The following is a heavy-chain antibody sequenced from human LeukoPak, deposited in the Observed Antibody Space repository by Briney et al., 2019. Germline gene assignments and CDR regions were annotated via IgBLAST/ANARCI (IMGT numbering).Heavy chain of an antibody. Sequence: GGSLRLSCAASGFTFSSYSMNWVRQASGKGLEWVSSISSSSSYIYYADSVKGRFTISRDNAKNSLYLQMNSLRAEDTAVYYCARGEMASSPAPFDYWGQGTLVTVSS. CDR2: ISSSSSYI. CDR3: ARGEMASSPAPFDY. J-gene: IGHJ4*02. CDR1: GFTFSSYS. V-gene: IGHV3-21*01. D-gene: IGHD5-24*01.